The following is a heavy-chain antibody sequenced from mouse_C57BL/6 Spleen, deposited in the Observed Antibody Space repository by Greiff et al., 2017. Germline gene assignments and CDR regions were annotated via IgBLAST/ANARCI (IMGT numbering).Heavy chain of an antibody. D-gene: IGHD1-1*01. CDR2: IYPSDSET. V-gene: IGHV1-61*01. Sequence: QVQLQQPGAELVRPGSSVTLSCKASGYTFTSYWMDWVKQRPGQGLEWIGNIYPSDSETHYNQKFKDKATLTVDKSSSTAYMHLSSLTSEDSAVYYCALITTVVATPGTGVWGTGTTVTVSS. CDR1: GYTFTSYW. CDR3: ALITTVVATPGTGV. J-gene: IGHJ1*03.